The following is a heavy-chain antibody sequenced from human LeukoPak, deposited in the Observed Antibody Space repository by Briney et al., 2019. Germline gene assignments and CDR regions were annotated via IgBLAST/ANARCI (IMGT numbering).Heavy chain of an antibody. CDR1: GGSTSVYY. J-gene: IGHJ4*02. CDR3: ARGPDSSGWYLWDY. Sequence: SETLSLTCTVSGGSTSVYYWSWIRQPPGKGLEWIGHIYYSGSTNYNPSLKSRVTISLDTSKNQFSLKLSSVTAADTAVYYCARGPDSSGWYLWDYWGQGTLVTVSS. CDR2: IYYSGST. V-gene: IGHV4-59*01. D-gene: IGHD6-19*01.